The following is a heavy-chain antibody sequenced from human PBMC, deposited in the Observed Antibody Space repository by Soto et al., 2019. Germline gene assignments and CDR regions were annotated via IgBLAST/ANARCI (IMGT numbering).Heavy chain of an antibody. CDR3: ARVFRIAARRDVGY. D-gene: IGHD6-6*01. CDR2: ISYDGSNK. J-gene: IGHJ4*02. Sequence: PGGSLILSCAASGFTFSSYFMHWVRQAPGKGLEWVAVISYDGSNKYYADSVKGRFTISRDNSKNTLYLQMNSLRAEDTAVYYCARVFRIAARRDVGYWGQGTLVTVSS. V-gene: IGHV3-30*03. CDR1: GFTFSSYF.